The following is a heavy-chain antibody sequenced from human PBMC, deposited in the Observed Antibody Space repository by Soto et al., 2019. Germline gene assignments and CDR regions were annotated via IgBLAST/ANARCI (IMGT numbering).Heavy chain of an antibody. D-gene: IGHD4-17*01. CDR1: GFTADDYA. V-gene: IGHV3-9*02. J-gene: IGHJ4*02. Sequence: PGGSLRLSWVAPGFTADDYAMHWARQAPGKGLGWVSGISSNSDTIDYADSVKGRFTISRDNAKNSLFLQMNSLRPEDTALYYCAKDMKWGGMTTIHYFDSWGQGT. CDR3: AKDMKWGGMTTIHYFDS. CDR2: ISSNSDTI.